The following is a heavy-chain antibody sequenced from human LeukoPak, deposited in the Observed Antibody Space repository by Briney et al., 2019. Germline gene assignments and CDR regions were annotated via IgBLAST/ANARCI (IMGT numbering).Heavy chain of an antibody. J-gene: IGHJ4*02. D-gene: IGHD2-2*01. CDR1: GFTFSDYY. CDR3: ARKYCSTTSCLFDN. Sequence: GGSLRLSCAASGFTFSDYYMSWIRQAPGKGLEWVSYISSSSSYTNYADSVKGRFTISRDNAKNSLYLQMNSLRAEDTAVYYCARKYCSTTSCLFDNWGQGTLVTVSS. CDR2: ISSSSSYT. V-gene: IGHV3-11*06.